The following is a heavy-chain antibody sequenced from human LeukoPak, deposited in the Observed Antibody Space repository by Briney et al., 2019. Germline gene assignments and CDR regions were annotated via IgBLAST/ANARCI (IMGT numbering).Heavy chain of an antibody. Sequence: SQTLSLTCAISGDSVSSNSAAWNWIRQSPSRGLEWLGRTYYRSKWYNDYAVSVKSRITINPDTSKNQFSLQLNSVTPEDTAVYYCARDAQSIAVAGGNAFDIWGQGTMVTVSS. CDR3: ARDAQSIAVAGGNAFDI. J-gene: IGHJ3*02. V-gene: IGHV6-1*01. D-gene: IGHD6-19*01. CDR2: TYYRSKWYN. CDR1: GDSVSSNSAA.